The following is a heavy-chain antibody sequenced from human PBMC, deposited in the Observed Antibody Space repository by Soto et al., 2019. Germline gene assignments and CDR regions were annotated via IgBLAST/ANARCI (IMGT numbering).Heavy chain of an antibody. Sequence: QVQLVQSGAEVKKPGASVKVSCKASGYTFTGYYMHWVRQAPGQGLEWMGWINPNSGGTNYAQKFSGKVNKDREISLRKTLLEAGRAGSEETGGDYCCKDNSGGMDVWGQGTTVTVSS. J-gene: IGHJ6*02. V-gene: IGHV1-2*02. CDR1: GYTFTGYY. D-gene: IGHD7-27*01. CDR3: CKDNSGGMDV. CDR2: INPNSGGT.